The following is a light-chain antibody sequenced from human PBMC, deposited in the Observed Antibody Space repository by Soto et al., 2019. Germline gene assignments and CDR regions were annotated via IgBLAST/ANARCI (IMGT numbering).Light chain of an antibody. Sequence: EIVMTQSPGTLSLSPGERATRSCRASQSVSSYLAWYQQKPGQAPRLLISDASDRATGIPDRFSGSGSGTDFTLTISRLVPEDFAVYYCQQYGDSPVTFGQGTKVDIK. CDR2: DAS. V-gene: IGKV3-20*01. CDR3: QQYGDSPVT. CDR1: QSVSSY. J-gene: IGKJ1*01.